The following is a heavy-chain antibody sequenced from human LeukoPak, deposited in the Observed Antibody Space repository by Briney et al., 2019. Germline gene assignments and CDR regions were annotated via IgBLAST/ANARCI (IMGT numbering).Heavy chain of an antibody. J-gene: IGHJ5*02. Sequence: GGSLRLSCAASGFTFDDYGMSWVRQAPGKGLEWVSGINWNGGSTGYADSVKGRFTISRDNAKNSLYLQMNSLRAEDTALYYCARTYDYGDYFGWFDPWGQGTLVTVSS. V-gene: IGHV3-20*04. CDR1: GFTFDDYG. CDR3: ARTYDYGDYFGWFDP. D-gene: IGHD4-17*01. CDR2: INWNGGST.